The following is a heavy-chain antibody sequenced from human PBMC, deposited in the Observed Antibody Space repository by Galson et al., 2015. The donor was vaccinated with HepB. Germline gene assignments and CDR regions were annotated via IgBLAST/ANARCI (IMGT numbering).Heavy chain of an antibody. CDR3: ATVRGYSYGCDY. Sequence: SLRLSCAASGFTFSSSIMNWVRQAPGKGLEWVSYISISSSTIYYADSVKGRFTISRDNAKNSLYLQMNSLRDDDTAVYYCATVRGYSYGCDYWGQGTLVTVSS. J-gene: IGHJ4*02. V-gene: IGHV3-48*02. D-gene: IGHD5-18*01. CDR1: GFTFSSSI. CDR2: ISISSSTI.